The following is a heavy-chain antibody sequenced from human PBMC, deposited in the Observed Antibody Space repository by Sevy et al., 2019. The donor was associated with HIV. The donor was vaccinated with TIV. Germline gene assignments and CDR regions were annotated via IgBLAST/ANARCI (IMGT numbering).Heavy chain of an antibody. CDR1: GFTFEDYG. D-gene: IGHD3-3*01. CDR2: INWNGGST. J-gene: IGHJ4*01. Sequence: GGSLRLSCAASGFTFEDYGMSWARQVPGKGPEWVSGINWNGGSTSYADSVKGRFTISRDNAKKSLYLQMKGLRAEDTALYYCARDPPSYYDYRTGYHDFWGQGTRVTVSS. CDR3: ARDPPSYYDYRTGYHDF. V-gene: IGHV3-20*04.